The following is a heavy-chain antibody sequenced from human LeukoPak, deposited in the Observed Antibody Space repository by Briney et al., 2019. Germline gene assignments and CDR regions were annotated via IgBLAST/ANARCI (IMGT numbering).Heavy chain of an antibody. CDR3: ASLAAAAVSNWFDP. Sequence: SETLSLTCAVYGGSFSGYYWSWIRQPPGKGLEWIGEINHSGSTNYNPSLKSRVTISVDTSKNQFSLKLSSVTAADTAVYYCASLAAAAVSNWFDPWGQGTLVTVSS. V-gene: IGHV4-34*01. CDR2: INHSGST. CDR1: GGSFSGYY. J-gene: IGHJ5*02. D-gene: IGHD6-13*01.